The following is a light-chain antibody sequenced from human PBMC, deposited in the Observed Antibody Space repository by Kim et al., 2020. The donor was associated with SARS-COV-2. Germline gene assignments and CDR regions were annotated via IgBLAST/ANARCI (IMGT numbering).Light chain of an antibody. Sequence: SLAPGESATLSCRASQSVSSYLAWYQQKPGQAPRLLIYDASNRATGIPARFSGSGSGTDFTLTISSLEPEDFAVYYCQQRSNWPLTFGVGTKVEI. CDR2: DAS. J-gene: IGKJ4*01. CDR3: QQRSNWPLT. V-gene: IGKV3-11*01. CDR1: QSVSSY.